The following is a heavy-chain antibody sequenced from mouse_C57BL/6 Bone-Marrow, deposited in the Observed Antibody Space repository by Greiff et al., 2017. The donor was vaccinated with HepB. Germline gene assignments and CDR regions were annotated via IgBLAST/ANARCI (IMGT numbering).Heavy chain of an antibody. V-gene: IGHV14-3*01. J-gene: IGHJ1*03. Sequence: EVQLVESVAELVRPGASVKLSCTASGFNIKNTYMHWVKQRPEQGLEWIGRIDPANGNTKYAPKFQGKATITADTSSNTAYLQLSSLTSEDTAIYYCARIYYYGSSYLYWYFDVWGTGTTVTVSS. D-gene: IGHD1-1*01. CDR2: IDPANGNT. CDR1: GFNIKNTY. CDR3: ARIYYYGSSYLYWYFDV.